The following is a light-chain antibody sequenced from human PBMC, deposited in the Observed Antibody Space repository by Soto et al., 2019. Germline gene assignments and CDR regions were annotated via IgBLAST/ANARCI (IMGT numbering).Light chain of an antibody. J-gene: IGKJ5*01. Sequence: EIFLTQSPYTLSVSPGERATLSCRASQSVTNYIAWYQQRPGQAPRLLIYDASNRATGVPARFSGSGSGTEFTLTISSLQSEDFAVYYCQQRSNWPTFGQGTRLEIK. CDR2: DAS. CDR3: QQRSNWPT. CDR1: QSVTNY. V-gene: IGKV3-11*01.